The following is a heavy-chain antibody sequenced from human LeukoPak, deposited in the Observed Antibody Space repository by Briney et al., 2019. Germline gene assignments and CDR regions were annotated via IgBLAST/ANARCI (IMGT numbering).Heavy chain of an antibody. V-gene: IGHV3-53*01. CDR1: GFTVSCNY. CDR2: IYSGGST. CDR3: GRAYSSGEAVDY. J-gene: IGHJ4*02. Sequence: GGSLRLSCAASGFTVSCNYVSWVRQAPGKGLEWVSVIYSGGSTYYADSVKGRFTISRDNSKNTLYLQMNSLRAEDTAVYYCGRAYSSGEAVDYWGQGTLVTVSS. D-gene: IGHD6-19*01.